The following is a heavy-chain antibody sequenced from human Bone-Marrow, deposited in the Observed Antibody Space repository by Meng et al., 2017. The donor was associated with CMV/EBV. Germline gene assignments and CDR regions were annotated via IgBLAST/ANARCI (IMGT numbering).Heavy chain of an antibody. CDR1: GFTFDDYA. CDR2: ISWNSGSI. J-gene: IGHJ3*02. D-gene: IGHD6-19*01. CDR3: AKDIGRAVAGTGAYAFEI. V-gene: IGHV3-9*01. Sequence: SLKISCAASGFTFDDYAMHWVRQAPGKGLEWVSGISWNSGSIGYADSVKGRFTISRDNAKNSLYLQMNSLRAEDTALYYCAKDIGRAVAGTGAYAFEIWGQGTMVTFSS.